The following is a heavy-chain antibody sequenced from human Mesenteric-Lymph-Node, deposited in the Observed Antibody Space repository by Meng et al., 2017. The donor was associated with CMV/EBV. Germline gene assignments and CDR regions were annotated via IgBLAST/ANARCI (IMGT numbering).Heavy chain of an antibody. D-gene: IGHD3-10*01. J-gene: IGHJ6*02. CDR2: VSGSGGST. Sequence: GESLKISCAASGFTFDTYAMSWVRQAPGKGLEWVSGVSGSGGSTQYADSVKGRFTISRDNSKNTLYLQMNSLRAEDTAVYYCARDTTMLRGVFPYSYGMDVWGQGTTVTVSS. CDR1: GFTFDTYA. CDR3: ARDTTMLRGVFPYSYGMDV. V-gene: IGHV3-23*01.